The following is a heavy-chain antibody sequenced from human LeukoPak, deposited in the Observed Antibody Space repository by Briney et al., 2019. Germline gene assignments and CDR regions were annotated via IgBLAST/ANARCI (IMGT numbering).Heavy chain of an antibody. CDR1: GFTVSSTN. V-gene: IGHV3-53*01. J-gene: IGHJ4*02. CDR3: ARAGGLRIAVAPIDC. Sequence: GGSLRLSCAASGFTVSSTNMSWVRKAPGKGLEWVPVIYSGGGTFYADSVKGRFTISGDNSKNTLYLQMNSLRAEDTAVYYCARAGGLRIAVAPIDCWGQGTLVTVSS. D-gene: IGHD6-19*01. CDR2: IYSGGGT.